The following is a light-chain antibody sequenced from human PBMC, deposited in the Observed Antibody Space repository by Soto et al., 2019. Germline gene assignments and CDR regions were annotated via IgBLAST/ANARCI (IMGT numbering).Light chain of an antibody. CDR1: QNVDRY. Sequence: EVVLTQSPATLSLSPGERATLSCRASQNVDRYLAWFQQRPGQAPRLLIYAASTRAAGIPVRFSGIGSGTDFTLTITNLEPEDFAVYFCQQRSDWPPYTFGQGTKLELK. J-gene: IGKJ2*01. CDR3: QQRSDWPPYT. V-gene: IGKV3-11*01. CDR2: AAS.